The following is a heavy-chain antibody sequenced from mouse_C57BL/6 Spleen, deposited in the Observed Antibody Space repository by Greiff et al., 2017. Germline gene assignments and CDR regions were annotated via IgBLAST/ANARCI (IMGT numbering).Heavy chain of an antibody. V-gene: IGHV1-7*01. CDR3: ARSKTDGYYFYYAMDY. D-gene: IGHD2-3*01. J-gene: IGHJ4*01. CDR2: INPSSGYT. Sequence: QVQLQQSGAELAKPGASVKLSCKASGYTFTSYWMHWVKQRPGQGLEWIGYINPSSGYTKYNQKFKDKATLTAAKSSSTAYMQLSSLTYEDSAVYYCARSKTDGYYFYYAMDYWGQGTSVTVSS. CDR1: GYTFTSYW.